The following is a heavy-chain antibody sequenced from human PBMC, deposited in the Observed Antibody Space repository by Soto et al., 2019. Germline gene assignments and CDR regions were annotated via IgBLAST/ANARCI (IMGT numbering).Heavy chain of an antibody. D-gene: IGHD3-16*01. V-gene: IGHV3-30*18. CDR2: ITYDGEYK. CDR1: GFTFSDYG. J-gene: IGHJ6*02. CDR3: AKDRPRYSDFGTDYGLDV. Sequence: QVQLVESGGGVVQPGRSLRLSCAGSGFTFSDYGIFWVRQAPGKGLEWVSLITYDGEYKDYVDSVKGRFTISRDNSKNTVYLQVSSLRVEDTAVYYCAKDRPRYSDFGTDYGLDVWGQGTTV.